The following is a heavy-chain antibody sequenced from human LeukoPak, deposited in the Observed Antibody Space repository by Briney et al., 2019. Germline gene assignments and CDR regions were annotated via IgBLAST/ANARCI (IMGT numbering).Heavy chain of an antibody. CDR1: GFILSDYA. CDR3: ARGRGGSYDS. J-gene: IGHJ4*02. CDR2: ISSNGAKT. V-gene: IGHV3-64*02. Sequence: GGSLRLSCAASGFILSDYAIHWVRQGPGKGLEYVAAISSNGAKTFYAEPVKGRFTISRDNSDNTVDLQMDSLRVEDMGVYYCARGRGGSYDSWGQGILVTVSS. D-gene: IGHD1-26*01.